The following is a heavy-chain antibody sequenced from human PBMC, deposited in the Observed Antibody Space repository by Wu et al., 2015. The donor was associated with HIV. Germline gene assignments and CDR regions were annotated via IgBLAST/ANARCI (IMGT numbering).Heavy chain of an antibody. Sequence: QVQLVQSGAEVKKPGSSVKVSCKTSGGTFGTFPINWVRQAPGQGLEWMGRIIPIVQTADYAQRFQGRVTITADESTDTAYLEVSSLRSEDTAVYYCTREGSSTWYPQDEFFQYWGQGTLVIVSS. V-gene: IGHV1-69*18. CDR3: TREGSSTWYPQDEFFQY. D-gene: IGHD6-13*01. CDR2: IIPIVQTA. J-gene: IGHJ1*01. CDR1: GGTFGTFP.